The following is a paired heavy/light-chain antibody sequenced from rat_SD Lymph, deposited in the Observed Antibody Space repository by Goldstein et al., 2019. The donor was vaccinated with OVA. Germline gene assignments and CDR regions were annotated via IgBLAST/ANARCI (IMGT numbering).Light chain of an antibody. V-gene: IGKV3S6*01. CDR2: SAS. CDR3: QQSNELPT. CDR1: KSVSTY. J-gene: IGKJ5*01. Sequence: DTVLTQSPALAVSLGQRVTISCRASKSVSTYMHWYQQKSGQQPRLLIYSASNLESGVPSRFSGSGSGTDFTLTIHPVEADDIATYFCQQSNELPTFGSGTKLEIK.
Heavy chain of an antibody. CDR3: AKEYFGHNYNWFAH. CDR1: GYTFTANF. CDR2: IYPRDGNT. Sequence: QVQLQQSGAELVKPGSSVKISCKASGYTFTANFMHWIKQQPGNGLEWIGWIYPRDGNTQYNQKFNGKATLTADKSSSTAYMQLSSLTSEDSAVYFCAKEYFGHNYNWFAHWGQGTLVTVSS. J-gene: IGHJ3*01. D-gene: IGHD1-9*01. V-gene: IGHV1-28*01.